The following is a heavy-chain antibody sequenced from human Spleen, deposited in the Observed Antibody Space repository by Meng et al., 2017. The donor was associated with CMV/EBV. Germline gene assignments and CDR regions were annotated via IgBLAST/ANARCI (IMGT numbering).Heavy chain of an antibody. CDR3: AICERGDSSMDV. CDR2: IYYSGGT. D-gene: IGHD2-2*01. V-gene: IGHV4-39*02. CDR1: GGSISSSSSY. J-gene: IGHJ6*02. Sequence: SETLSLTCTVSGGSISSSSSYWGWIRQHPGKGLEWIGSIYYSGGTYYNPSLKSRVTISVDMSKSHFSLKLSAVIAADTAMYYCAICERGDSSMDVWGPGTTVTVSS.